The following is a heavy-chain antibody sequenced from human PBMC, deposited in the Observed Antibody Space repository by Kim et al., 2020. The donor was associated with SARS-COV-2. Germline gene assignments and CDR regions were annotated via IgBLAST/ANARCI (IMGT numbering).Heavy chain of an antibody. V-gene: IGHV4-59*01. J-gene: IGHJ6*03. CDR3: ARENRDYYYYYMDV. Sequence: NPSLKSRVTISVDTSKNQFALKLSSVTAAETAVYYCARENRDYYYYYMDVWGKGTTVTVSS.